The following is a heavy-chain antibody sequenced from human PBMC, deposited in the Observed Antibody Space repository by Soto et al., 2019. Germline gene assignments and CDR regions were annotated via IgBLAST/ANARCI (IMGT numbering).Heavy chain of an antibody. CDR1: GFSFSSYS. D-gene: IGHD6-19*01. J-gene: IGHJ4*02. V-gene: IGHV3-30-3*01. Sequence: QVQLVESGGGVVQPGGSLRLSCVASGFSFSSYSFHWIRQAPGKGLEWVALISYDGIRKNYEDSVKGRFTISRDSSNNTVYLQMNSLRSDYTAVYYCARSIAVDGLDYWGQGTLVTVSS. CDR3: ARSIAVDGLDY. CDR2: ISYDGIRK.